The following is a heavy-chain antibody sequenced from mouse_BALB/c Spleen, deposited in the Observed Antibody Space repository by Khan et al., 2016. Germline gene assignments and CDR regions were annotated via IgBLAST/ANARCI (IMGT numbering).Heavy chain of an antibody. CDR3: ARRLLYYYAMDY. Sequence: EVQLQESGGGLVQPGGSLKLSCAASGFAFSRYWMSWVRQAPGKGLEWIGEINPDSSTINYTPSLKDKFIISRDNAKNTLYLQMSKVRSEDTALYYCARRLLYYYAMDYWGQGTSVTVSS. CDR1: GFAFSRYW. J-gene: IGHJ4*01. V-gene: IGHV4-1*02. D-gene: IGHD2-12*01. CDR2: INPDSSTI.